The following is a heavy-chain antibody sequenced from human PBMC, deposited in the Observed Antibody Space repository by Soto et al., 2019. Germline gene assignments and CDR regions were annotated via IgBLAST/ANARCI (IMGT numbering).Heavy chain of an antibody. CDR3: ARGTYVYNWFDP. D-gene: IGHD3-16*01. CDR1: GYTFTSYE. J-gene: IGHJ5*02. V-gene: IGHV1-8*01. CDR2: MNPNSGNT. Sequence: GASVKVSCKASGYTFTSYEINWGRQATGQGLEWMGWMNPNSGNTGYAQKFQGRVTMTRNTSISTAYMELSSLRSEDTAVYYCARGTYVYNWFDPGGQGTRVTVPS.